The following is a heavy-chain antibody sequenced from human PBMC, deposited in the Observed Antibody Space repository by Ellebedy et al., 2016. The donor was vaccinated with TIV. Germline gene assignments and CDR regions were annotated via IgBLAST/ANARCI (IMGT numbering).Heavy chain of an antibody. D-gene: IGHD3-3*01. CDR2: IYWVDDK. Sequence: SGPTLVKPTQTLTLTCTFSGFSLNTSGVGVGWIRQPPGKALEWLALIYWVDDKSYIPSLKSRLTITKDTSKNQVVLTMTNMDPVDTATYSCAHRPYYDFSSGHCVYFDYWGQGTLVTVSS. V-gene: IGHV2-5*02. J-gene: IGHJ4*02. CDR1: GFSLNTSGVG. CDR3: AHRPYYDFSSGHCVYFDY.